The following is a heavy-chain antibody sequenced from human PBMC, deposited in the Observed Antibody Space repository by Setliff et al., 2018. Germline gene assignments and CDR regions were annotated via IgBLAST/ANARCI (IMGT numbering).Heavy chain of an antibody. CDR1: GGTLSYYY. Sequence: NPSETLSLTCAASGGTLSYYYWTWIRQPPGKGLEWIGEINHSGSTSYNPSLESRVTISIDTSKNQFSLNLRYVTAADTGLYYCARGRNIKLRLLDSWGQGKLVTVSS. V-gene: IGHV4-34*01. D-gene: IGHD1-20*01. CDR2: INHSGST. CDR3: ARGRNIKLRLLDS. J-gene: IGHJ4*02.